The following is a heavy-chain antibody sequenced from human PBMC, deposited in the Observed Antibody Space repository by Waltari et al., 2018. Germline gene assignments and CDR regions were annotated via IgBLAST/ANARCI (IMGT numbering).Heavy chain of an antibody. CDR3: VTGSVDSRSWYEFDY. CDR2: IYYNGYT. J-gene: IGHJ4*02. D-gene: IGHD6-13*01. CDR1: DVSIGKYY. Sequence: QVQLQESGPGLVKPSETLSLTCTVSDVSIGKYYWTWIRQSPGRGLEWIGYIYYNGYTIYNPSLKSRITISLDTSKSQFSLSLYSVTAADTAVYYCVTGSVDSRSWYEFDYWGQGTLVTV. V-gene: IGHV4-59*01.